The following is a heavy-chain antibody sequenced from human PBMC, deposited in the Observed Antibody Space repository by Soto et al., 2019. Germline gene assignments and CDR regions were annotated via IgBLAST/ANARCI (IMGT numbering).Heavy chain of an antibody. V-gene: IGHV1-18*01. CDR2: ISPYNGHT. D-gene: IGHD1-1*01. CDR1: GYTFTIFG. Sequence: ASVKVSCKTSGYTFTIFGISWARQAPGQGLEWMGWISPYNGHTNYAQKLQGRVTMTTDTSTSTAYMELRSLRFDDTAVYYCVRDPGGATGFDPWGQGTLVTVSS. CDR3: VRDPGGATGFDP. J-gene: IGHJ5*02.